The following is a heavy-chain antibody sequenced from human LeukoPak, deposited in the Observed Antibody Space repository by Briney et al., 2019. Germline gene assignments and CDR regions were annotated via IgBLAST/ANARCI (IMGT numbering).Heavy chain of an antibody. J-gene: IGHJ4*02. CDR3: ASRSKYCSSTSCYYY. CDR2: ISAYNGNT. CDR1: GYTFTSYG. V-gene: IGHV1-18*01. Sequence: GASVKVSCKASGYTFTSYGISWVRQAPGQGLEWMGWISAYNGNTSYAQRLQGRVTMTTDTSTSTAYMELRSLRSDDTAVYYCASRSKYCSSTSCYYYWGQGTLVTVSS. D-gene: IGHD2-2*01.